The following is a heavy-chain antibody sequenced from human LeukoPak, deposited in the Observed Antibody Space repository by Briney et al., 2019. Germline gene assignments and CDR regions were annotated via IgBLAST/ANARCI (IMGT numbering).Heavy chain of an antibody. CDR1: GDSIRSYY. J-gene: IGHJ4*02. V-gene: IGHV4-59*05. CDR2: IYYSKNT. Sequence: SETLSLTCTVSGDSIRSYYWAWIRQPPGKGLEWIGSIYYSKNTYYNPSLKSRVTISADTSKNQFSLTLGSVSATGTAVYCVSPRGFSYGYFDYWGQGTLVTVSS. CDR3: SPRGFSYGYFDY. D-gene: IGHD5-18*01.